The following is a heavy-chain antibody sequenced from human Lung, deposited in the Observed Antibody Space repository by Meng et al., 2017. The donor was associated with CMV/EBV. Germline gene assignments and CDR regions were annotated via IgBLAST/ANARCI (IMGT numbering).Heavy chain of an antibody. V-gene: IGHV4-59*01. Sequence: SXTXSLXCTVSGGPISSYYWSWIRQPPGKGLEDIGYIYYSGSTSYNPSLKSRVTISVDMSKNQFFLKLSSVTAADTAVYYCARHGSGSYFYGMDVWGQGTTVTVSS. CDR1: GGPISSYY. J-gene: IGHJ6*02. CDR3: ARHGSGSYFYGMDV. D-gene: IGHD3-10*01. CDR2: IYYSGST.